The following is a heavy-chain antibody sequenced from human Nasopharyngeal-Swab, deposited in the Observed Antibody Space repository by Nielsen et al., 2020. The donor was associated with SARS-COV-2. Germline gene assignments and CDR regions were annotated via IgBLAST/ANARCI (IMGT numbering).Heavy chain of an antibody. D-gene: IGHD3-9*01. CDR3: ARDPSFYYVLLTGYKYYFDY. Sequence: GESLQISRAASGFTFSRHWMNWVRQAPGKGLEWVTNIKQDGSEKYYVDSVKGRFTISRDNAKNSLYLQMNSLRAEDTAVYYCARDPSFYYVLLTGYKYYFDYWGQGTLVTVSS. CDR2: IKQDGSEK. V-gene: IGHV3-7*05. CDR1: GFTFSRHW. J-gene: IGHJ4*02.